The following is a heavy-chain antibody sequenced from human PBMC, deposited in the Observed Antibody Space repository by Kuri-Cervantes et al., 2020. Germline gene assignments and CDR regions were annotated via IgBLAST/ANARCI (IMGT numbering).Heavy chain of an antibody. CDR1: GFTFDDYA. J-gene: IGHJ4*02. Sequence: SLKISCAASGFTFDDYAMHWVRQAPGKGLEWVSGISWNSGSIGYADSVKGRFTISRDNAKNSLYLQMNSLRAEDTAVYYCASGILWFGEVWGQGTLVTVSS. CDR3: ASGILWFGEV. CDR2: ISWNSGSI. D-gene: IGHD3-10*01. V-gene: IGHV3-9*01.